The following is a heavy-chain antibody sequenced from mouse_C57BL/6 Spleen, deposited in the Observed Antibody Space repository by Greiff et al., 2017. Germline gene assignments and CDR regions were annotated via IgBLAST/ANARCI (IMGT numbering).Heavy chain of an antibody. Sequence: QVQLQQPGAELVMPGASVKLSCKASGYTFTSYWMHWVKQRPGQGLEWIGEIDPSDSYTNYNQKFKGKSTLTVDKSSSTAYMRLSRLTSEDSAVYCCARQLRPTHFYLDYWGQGTTLTVSS. D-gene: IGHD3-2*02. J-gene: IGHJ2*01. CDR1: GYTFTSYW. CDR3: ARQLRPTHFYLDY. CDR2: IDPSDSYT. V-gene: IGHV1-69*01.